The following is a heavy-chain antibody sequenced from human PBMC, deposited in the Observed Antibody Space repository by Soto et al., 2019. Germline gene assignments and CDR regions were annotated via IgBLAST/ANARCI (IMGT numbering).Heavy chain of an antibody. V-gene: IGHV3-64D*08. CDR1: GFTFSSYA. J-gene: IGHJ4*02. CDR3: VKGGSIAARLVALFDY. D-gene: IGHD6-6*01. CDR2: ISSNGGST. Sequence: PGGSLRLSCSASGFTFSSYAMHWVRQAPGKGLEYVSAISSNGGSTYYADSVKGRFTISRDNSKNTLYLQMSSLRAEDTAVYYCVKGGSIAARLVALFDYWGQGTLVTVSS.